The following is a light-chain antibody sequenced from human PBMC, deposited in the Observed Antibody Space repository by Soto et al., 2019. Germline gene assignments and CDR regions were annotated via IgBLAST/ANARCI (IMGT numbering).Light chain of an antibody. J-gene: IGLJ1*01. CDR1: TSDVGGYNY. CDR2: EVT. Sequence: QSVLTQPASVSGSLGQSITISCTGTTSDVGGYNYVSWYQQHPGKAPILMIYEVTNRPSGVSNRFSGSKSGNTASLTISGLQVEDDAAYYRGSYPGSITYVFGTGTKVTVL. V-gene: IGLV2-14*01. CDR3: GSYPGSITYV.